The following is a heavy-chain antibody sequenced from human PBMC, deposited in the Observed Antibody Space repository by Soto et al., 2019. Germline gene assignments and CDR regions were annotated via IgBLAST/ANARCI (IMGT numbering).Heavy chain of an antibody. CDR3: ARDVILGELSPGAYFDY. Sequence: PSRTLSLTCAISGDSVSSNSAAWNWIRQSPSRGLEWLGRTYYRSKWYNDYAVSVKSRITINPDTSKNQFSLQLNSVTPEDTAVYYCARDVILGELSPGAYFDYWGQGTLVTVSS. CDR1: GDSVSSNSAA. J-gene: IGHJ4*02. D-gene: IGHD3-16*02. V-gene: IGHV6-1*01. CDR2: TYYRSKWYN.